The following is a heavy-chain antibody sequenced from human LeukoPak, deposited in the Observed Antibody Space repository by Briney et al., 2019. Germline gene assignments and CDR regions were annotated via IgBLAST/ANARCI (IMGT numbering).Heavy chain of an antibody. Sequence: SETLSLTCAASGGSFSGYYWSWIRQPPGKGLEWIGYIYHRGSTYYNPSLKSRVTISVDRSKNQFSLKLSSVTAADTAVSYCARAPTSVEMATIRAFDYWGQGTLVTVSS. CDR1: GGSFSGYY. CDR2: IYHRGST. D-gene: IGHD5-24*01. CDR3: ARAPTSVEMATIRAFDY. J-gene: IGHJ4*02. V-gene: IGHV4-30-2*01.